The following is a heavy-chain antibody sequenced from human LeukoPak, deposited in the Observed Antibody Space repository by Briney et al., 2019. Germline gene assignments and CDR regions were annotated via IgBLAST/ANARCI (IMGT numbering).Heavy chain of an antibody. Sequence: TSETLSLTCTVSGGSISSSSYYWGWIRQPPGKGLEWIGEINHSGSTNYNPSLKSRVTISVDTSKNQFSLKLSSVTAADTAVYYCASGRREHDYGDSHKLYFDYWGQGTLVTVSS. CDR2: INHSGST. V-gene: IGHV4-39*07. D-gene: IGHD4-17*01. CDR3: ASGRREHDYGDSHKLYFDY. J-gene: IGHJ4*02. CDR1: GGSISSSSYY.